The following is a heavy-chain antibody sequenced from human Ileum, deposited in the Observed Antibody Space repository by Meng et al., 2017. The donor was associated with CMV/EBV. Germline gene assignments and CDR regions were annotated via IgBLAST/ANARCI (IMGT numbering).Heavy chain of an antibody. V-gene: IGHV5-51*01. CDR3: ARLWPLSRLGEDQD. CDR2: IYPGDFDT. CDR1: GYIFTNYW. Sequence: GESLKISCSTSGYIFTNYWIGWVRQMPGKGLEWIGVIYPGDFDTRYNPSFQGQVIISADRSIDTAYLQLTSLKASDTAIYYCARLWPLSRLGEDQDWGQGTLVTVSS. J-gene: IGHJ4*02. D-gene: IGHD3-16*01.